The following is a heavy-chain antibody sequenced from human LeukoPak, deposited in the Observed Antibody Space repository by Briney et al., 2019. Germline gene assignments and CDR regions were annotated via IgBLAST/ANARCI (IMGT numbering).Heavy chain of an antibody. J-gene: IGHJ4*02. D-gene: IGHD2-15*01. Sequence: GASVKVSCKASGYTFTGYYMHWVRQAPGQGLEWMGWINPNSGGTNYAQKFQGRVTMTRETSISTAYMELSRLRSDDTAVYYCARDKGYCSGGSCYWLPDDYWGQGTLVTVSS. CDR2: INPNSGGT. CDR1: GYTFTGYY. CDR3: ARDKGYCSGGSCYWLPDDY. V-gene: IGHV1-2*02.